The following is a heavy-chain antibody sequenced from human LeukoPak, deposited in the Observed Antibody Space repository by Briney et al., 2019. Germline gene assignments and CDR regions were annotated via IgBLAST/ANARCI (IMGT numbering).Heavy chain of an antibody. D-gene: IGHD1-26*01. CDR2: IIPIFGTA. V-gene: IGHV1-69*05. CDR3: ARPIVGATLDAFDI. CDR1: GGTFSSYA. Sequence: GASVKVSCKASGGTFSSYAISWVRQAPGQGLEWMGGIIPIFGTANYAQKFRGRVTITTDESTSTAYMELSSLRSEDTAVYYCARPIVGATLDAFDIWGQGTMVTVSS. J-gene: IGHJ3*02.